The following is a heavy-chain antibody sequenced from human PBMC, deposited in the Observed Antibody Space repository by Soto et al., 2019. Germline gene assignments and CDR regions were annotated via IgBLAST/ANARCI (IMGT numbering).Heavy chain of an antibody. Sequence: QVQLVESGGDLAQPGRSLRLSCAASGLTFSTSIMHWVRQTPGKGLEWIAVISGDATSKIYTDSLKGRFTISRDNSKNTLYLELNSLTAEDTGIYYCAREEDSSGHAGTFQHWGQGTLVTVSA. CDR2: ISGDATSK. D-gene: IGHD3-22*01. J-gene: IGHJ1*01. CDR3: AREEDSSGHAGTFQH. V-gene: IGHV3-30-3*01. CDR1: GLTFSTSI.